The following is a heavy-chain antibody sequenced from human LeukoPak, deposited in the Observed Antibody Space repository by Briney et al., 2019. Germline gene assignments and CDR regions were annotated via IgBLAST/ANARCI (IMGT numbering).Heavy chain of an antibody. V-gene: IGHV3-30*02. CDR3: AKVAHYYGSGSYYEYYFDY. CDR1: GFTFSSYG. J-gene: IGHJ4*02. Sequence: GGSLRLSCAASGFTFSSYGMHWVRQAPGKGLEWVAFIRYDGSNKYYADSVKGRFTISRDNSKNTLYLQMNSLRAEDTAVYYCAKVAHYYGSGSYYEYYFDYWGQGTLVTVSS. D-gene: IGHD3-10*01. CDR2: IRYDGSNK.